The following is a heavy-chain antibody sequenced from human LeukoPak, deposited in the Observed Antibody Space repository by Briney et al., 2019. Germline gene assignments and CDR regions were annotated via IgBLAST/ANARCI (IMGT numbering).Heavy chain of an antibody. Sequence: SETLSLTCAVSGYSISSGYYWGWIRQPPGKGLEWIGSIYHSGSTYYNPSLKSRVTISVDTSKNQFSLKLSSVTAADTAVYYCARQVVDYVWRNPDAFDVWGQRTLVTVSS. V-gene: IGHV4-38-2*01. J-gene: IGHJ3*01. D-gene: IGHD3-16*01. CDR3: ARQVVDYVWRNPDAFDV. CDR1: GYSISSGYY. CDR2: IYHSGST.